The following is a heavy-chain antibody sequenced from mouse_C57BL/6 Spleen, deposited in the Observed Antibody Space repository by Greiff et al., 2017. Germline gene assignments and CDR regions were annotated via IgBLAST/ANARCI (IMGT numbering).Heavy chain of an antibody. D-gene: IGHD1-1*01. CDR3: ARRGGTTVVAHYYAMDY. CDR2: IWSGGST. Sequence: VQLQQSGPGLVQPSQSLSITCTVSGFSLTSYGVHWVRQSPGKGLEWLGVIWSGGSTDYNAAFISRLSISKDNSKSQVFFKMNSLQADDTAIYYCARRGGTTVVAHYYAMDYWGQGTSVTVSS. CDR1: GFSLTSYG. J-gene: IGHJ4*01. V-gene: IGHV2-2*01.